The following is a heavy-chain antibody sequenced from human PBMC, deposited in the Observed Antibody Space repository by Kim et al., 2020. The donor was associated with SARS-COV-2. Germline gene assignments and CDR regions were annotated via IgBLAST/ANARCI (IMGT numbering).Heavy chain of an antibody. V-gene: IGHV3-11*01. J-gene: IGHJ2*01. D-gene: IGHD6-13*01. Sequence: ANSVKGRFTISRDNAKNSLYLQMNSLRAEDTAVYYCARIAAAGYWYFDLWGRGTLVTVSS. CDR3: ARIAAAGYWYFDL.